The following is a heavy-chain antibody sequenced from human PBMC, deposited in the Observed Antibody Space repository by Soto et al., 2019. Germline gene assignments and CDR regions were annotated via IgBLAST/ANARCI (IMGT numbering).Heavy chain of an antibody. D-gene: IGHD2-21*01. J-gene: IGHJ4*02. Sequence: GASVKVSCKASGYTFTDHYIHWLRQAPGQSLEWMGWINPYSGGTHSARKFQDRVTMARDTSVSTAYMELSSLKSDDTAVYYCARPKYGETYFDSWGQGTVVTVSS. CDR2: INPYSGGT. V-gene: IGHV1-2*02. CDR3: ARPKYGETYFDS. CDR1: GYTFTDHY.